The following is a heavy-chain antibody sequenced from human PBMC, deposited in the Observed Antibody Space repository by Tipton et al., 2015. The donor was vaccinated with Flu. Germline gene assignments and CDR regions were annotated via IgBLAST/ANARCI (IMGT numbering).Heavy chain of an antibody. J-gene: IGHJ4*02. CDR3: ARGTGITMVRGVIITQFDY. D-gene: IGHD3-10*01. Sequence: QSGPEVKKPGASVKVSCKASGYTFTSYYMHWVRQAPGQGLEWMGIINPSGGSTSYAQKFQGRVTMTRDTSTSTVYMELSSLRSEDTAAYYCARGTGITMVRGVIITQFDYWGQGTLVTVSS. CDR2: INPSGGST. V-gene: IGHV1-46*01. CDR1: GYTFTSYY.